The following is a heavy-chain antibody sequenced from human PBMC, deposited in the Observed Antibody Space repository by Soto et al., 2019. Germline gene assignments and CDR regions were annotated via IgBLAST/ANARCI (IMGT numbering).Heavy chain of an antibody. Sequence: QLQLQESGPGLVKPSETLSLTCTVSGDSIRSGSYHWGWIRQPPGKGLEWIASIYYSGTTYYNSSLRSGVTISVDMSRNQFSVNVGSVTDADTSTYYCVRHVGDRLWYFDYWGQGTLVGVSS. J-gene: IGHJ4*02. CDR2: IYYSGTT. CDR3: VRHVGDRLWYFDY. CDR1: GDSIRSGSYH. V-gene: IGHV4-39*01. D-gene: IGHD2-21*01.